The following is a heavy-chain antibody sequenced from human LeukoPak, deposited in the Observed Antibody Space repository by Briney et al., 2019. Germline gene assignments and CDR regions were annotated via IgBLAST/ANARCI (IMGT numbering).Heavy chain of an antibody. V-gene: IGHV3-53*01. J-gene: IGHJ4*02. D-gene: IGHD3-16*01. CDR1: GFTVSSNY. CDR3: ARVSPTYDHRFDY. Sequence: GGSLRLSCAASGFTVSSNYMSWVRQAPGKGLEWVSVIYSGGSTYYADSVKGRFTISRDNSKNTLYLQMNSLRAEDTAVYYCARVSPTYDHRFDYWAREPWSPSPQ. CDR2: IYSGGST.